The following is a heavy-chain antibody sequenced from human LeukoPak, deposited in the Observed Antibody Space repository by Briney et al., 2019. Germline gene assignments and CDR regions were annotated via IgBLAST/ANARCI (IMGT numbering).Heavy chain of an antibody. D-gene: IGHD5-12*01. CDR1: GGSISGYL. CDR3: ARNGIHGYSGLDF. Sequence: SETLSLTCTVSGGSISGYLWSWIRQPPGKGLEWLGYVYSDETTNYSPSLRSRITISIDTSKNQFSLNLRSVTAADTAVYYCARNGIHGYSGLDFWGQGTLVTVSS. J-gene: IGHJ4*02. V-gene: IGHV4-59*08. CDR2: VYSDETT.